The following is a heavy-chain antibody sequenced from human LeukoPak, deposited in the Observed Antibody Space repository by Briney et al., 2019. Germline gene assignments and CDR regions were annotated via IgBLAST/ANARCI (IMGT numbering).Heavy chain of an antibody. D-gene: IGHD3-10*01. CDR1: GGSISSGDYY. V-gene: IGHV4-30-4*01. J-gene: IGHJ4*02. CDR2: IFYSGST. Sequence: SQTLSLTCTVSGGSISSGDYYWSWIRQPPGKGLEWIGYIFYSGSTYYNPSLKGRVTISVDTSKTQFSLKLSSVTAADTAVYYCARETYYYGSSYINYWGQGTLVTVSS. CDR3: ARETYYYGSSYINY.